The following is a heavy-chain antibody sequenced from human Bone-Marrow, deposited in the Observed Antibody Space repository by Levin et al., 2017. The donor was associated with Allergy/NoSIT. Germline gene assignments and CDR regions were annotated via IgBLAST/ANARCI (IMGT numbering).Heavy chain of an antibody. Sequence: SLKISCAASGFTFSNYYMTWIRQAPGKGLEWVSYISSSSSFTNYADSVKGRFTISRDNAKNLLYLQMNSLRAEDTAVYYCARDESSASNYYDNWGQGTLVTVSS. V-gene: IGHV3-11*05. J-gene: IGHJ4*02. CDR2: ISSSSSFT. CDR3: ARDESSASNYYDN. D-gene: IGHD6-19*01. CDR1: GFTFSNYY.